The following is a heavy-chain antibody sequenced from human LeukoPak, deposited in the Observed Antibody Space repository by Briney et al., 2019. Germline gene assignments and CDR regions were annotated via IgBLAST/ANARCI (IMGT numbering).Heavy chain of an antibody. CDR2: IIPMFGTA. Sequence: SVKVSCKASGGTFSSYAISWVRQAPGQGLEWMGGIIPMFGTANYAQKFQGRVTITTDESTSTAYMELSSLRSEDTAVYYCARDRGGSYYYGSSGYYYPFDYWGQGTLVTVSS. D-gene: IGHD3-22*01. V-gene: IGHV1-69*05. J-gene: IGHJ4*02. CDR3: ARDRGGSYYYGSSGYYYPFDY. CDR1: GGTFSSYA.